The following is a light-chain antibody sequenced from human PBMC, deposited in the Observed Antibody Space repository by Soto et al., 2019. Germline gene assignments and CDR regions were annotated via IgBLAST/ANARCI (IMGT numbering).Light chain of an antibody. CDR3: QQHNQWTIT. CDR2: YIS. Sequence: IVRMQSPATVSASRGQTASLSCGASQSAGNFLAWYQQKPCQAPRVLIYYISTRATGIPARFSASGSGTESTLTINSLQYEDSAVYYCQQHNQWTITFGQGTRLEIK. J-gene: IGKJ5*01. CDR1: QSAGNF. V-gene: IGKV3D-15*01.